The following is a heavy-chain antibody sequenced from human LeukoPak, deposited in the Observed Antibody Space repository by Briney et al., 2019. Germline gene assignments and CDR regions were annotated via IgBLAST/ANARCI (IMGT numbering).Heavy chain of an antibody. V-gene: IGHV3-7*01. D-gene: IGHD4-17*01. CDR2: IKQDGSEK. Sequence: GGSLRLSCAASGFKFSSYSMKWVRQAPGKGLEWVANIKQDGSEKYYVDSVKGRFTISRDNARNSLYLQMNSLRAEDTAVYYCARALGTTVTTNWGQGTLVTVSS. J-gene: IGHJ4*02. CDR1: GFKFSSYS. CDR3: ARALGTTVTTN.